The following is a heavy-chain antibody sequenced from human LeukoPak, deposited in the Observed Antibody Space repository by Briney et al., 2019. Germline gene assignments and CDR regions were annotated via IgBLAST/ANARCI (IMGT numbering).Heavy chain of an antibody. CDR3: ARGRGWLHPPDY. J-gene: IGHJ4*02. CDR2: INHSGST. Sequence: SETLSLTCAVYGGSFSGYYWSWIRQPPGRGLEWIGEINHSGSTNYNPSLKSRVTISVDTSKNQFSLKLSSVTAADTAVYYCARGRGWLHPPDYWGQGTLVTVSS. V-gene: IGHV4-34*01. CDR1: GGSFSGYY. D-gene: IGHD5-24*01.